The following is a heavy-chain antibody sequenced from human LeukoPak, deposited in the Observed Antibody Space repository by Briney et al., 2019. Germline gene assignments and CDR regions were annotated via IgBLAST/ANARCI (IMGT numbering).Heavy chain of an antibody. D-gene: IGHD3-10*01. CDR1: GFTFSSNW. Sequence: GGSLRLSCAVSGFTFSSNWMTWVRQAPGKGLEWVSGIRWGSGSIGYADSVKGRFTISTDNAKNSMYLQMNSLRAEDTAVYYCAKDAYYRSGSANSPFDYWGQGTLVTVSS. V-gene: IGHV3-9*01. CDR2: IRWGSGSI. CDR3: AKDAYYRSGSANSPFDY. J-gene: IGHJ4*02.